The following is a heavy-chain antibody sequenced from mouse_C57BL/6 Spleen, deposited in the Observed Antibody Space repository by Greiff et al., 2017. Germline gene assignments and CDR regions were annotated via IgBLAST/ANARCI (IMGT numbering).Heavy chain of an antibody. CDR3: ARVLNGDGGFDY. CDR2: INYDGSST. J-gene: IGHJ2*01. Sequence: EVMLVESEGGLVQPGSSMKLSCTASGFTFSDYYMAWVRQVPEKGLEWVANINYDGSSTSYLASLKSRFIISRDNAKNILYLQMSSLKSEDTATYYCARVLNGDGGFDYWGQGTTRTVSS. D-gene: IGHD4-1*02. CDR1: GFTFSDYY. V-gene: IGHV5-16*01.